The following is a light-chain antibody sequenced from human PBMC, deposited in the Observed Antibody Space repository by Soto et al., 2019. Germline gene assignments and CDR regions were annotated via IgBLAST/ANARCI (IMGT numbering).Light chain of an antibody. Sequence: AIQLTQSPSSLSASVGDRVTITCRASQAISSTLAWYHQKPGKAPKLLIYDASSLQSGVPSRFSGSGSGTDFTLTVSSLQPEDYGTYYCQQLNSYPLTFGGGTKVEI. CDR2: DAS. J-gene: IGKJ4*01. CDR3: QQLNSYPLT. CDR1: QAISST. V-gene: IGKV1-13*02.